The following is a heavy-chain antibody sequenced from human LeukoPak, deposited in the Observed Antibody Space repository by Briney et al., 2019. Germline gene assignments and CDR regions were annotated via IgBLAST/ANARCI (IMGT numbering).Heavy chain of an antibody. D-gene: IGHD5-12*01. V-gene: IGHV1-69*13. Sequence: SVKVSCKASGGTFSSYAISWVRQAPGQGLEWMGGIIPIFGTANYAQKFQGRVTMTADESTSTAYMELSSLRSEDTAVYYCAREKYSGYASGFRDWYFDYWGQGTLVTVSS. CDR2: IIPIFGTA. CDR1: GGTFSSYA. J-gene: IGHJ4*02. CDR3: AREKYSGYASGFRDWYFDY.